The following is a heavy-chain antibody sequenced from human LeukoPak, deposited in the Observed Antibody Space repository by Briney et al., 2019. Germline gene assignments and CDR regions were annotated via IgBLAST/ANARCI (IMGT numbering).Heavy chain of an antibody. J-gene: IGHJ4*02. CDR2: ISGSGGST. CDR1: GFTFSSYA. CDR3: ATLGPYSSGWPPFDY. V-gene: IGHV3-23*01. D-gene: IGHD6-19*01. Sequence: PGGSLRLSCAASGFTFSSYAMSWVRQAPGKGLEWVSAISGSGGSTYYADSVKGRFTISRDNSKNTLYLQMTSLRAEDTAVYYCATLGPYSSGWPPFDYWGQGTLVTVSS.